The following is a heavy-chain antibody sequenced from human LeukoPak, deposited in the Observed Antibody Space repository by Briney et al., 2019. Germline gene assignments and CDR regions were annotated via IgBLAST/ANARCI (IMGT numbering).Heavy chain of an antibody. CDR1: GVTFSSHW. CDR3: ARDSFDRSGNYKGFDY. D-gene: IGHD3-22*01. Sequence: GGSLRLSCAASGVTFSSHWMHWVRQAPGKGLVWISRINPDGSNTVYADSVRGRFTISRDSAKDTLFLQMNSLRVEDTAVYYCARDSFDRSGNYKGFDYWGQGTLVTVS. CDR2: INPDGSNT. J-gene: IGHJ4*02. V-gene: IGHV3-74*01.